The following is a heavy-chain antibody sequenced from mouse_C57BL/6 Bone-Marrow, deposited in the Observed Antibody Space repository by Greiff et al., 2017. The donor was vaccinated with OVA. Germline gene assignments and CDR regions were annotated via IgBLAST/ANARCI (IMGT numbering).Heavy chain of an antibody. CDR2: ISGGGGNT. D-gene: IGHD4-1*01. CDR1: GFTFSSYT. J-gene: IGHJ2*01. CDR3: ARRVGRYYFDY. V-gene: IGHV5-9*01. Sequence: DVMLVESGGGLVKPGGSLKLTCAASGFTFSSYTMSWVRQTPEKRLEWVATISGGGGNTYYPDSVKGRFTISRDNAKNTLYLQMSSLRSEDTALYYCARRVGRYYFDYWGQGTTLTVSS.